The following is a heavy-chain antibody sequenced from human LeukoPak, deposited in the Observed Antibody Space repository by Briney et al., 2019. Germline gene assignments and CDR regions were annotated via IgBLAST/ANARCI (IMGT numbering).Heavy chain of an antibody. CDR2: INPNSGGT. J-gene: IGHJ4*02. CDR3: ARDLRVVPAAIYYY. D-gene: IGHD2-2*01. V-gene: IGHV1-2*02. Sequence: ASVKVSCKASGYTFTGYYMHWVRQAPGQGLEWMGWINPNSGGTNYAQKFQGRVTMTRDTSISTAYMELSRLRSDDTAVYYCARDLRVVPAAIYYYWGQGTLVTVSS. CDR1: GYTFTGYY.